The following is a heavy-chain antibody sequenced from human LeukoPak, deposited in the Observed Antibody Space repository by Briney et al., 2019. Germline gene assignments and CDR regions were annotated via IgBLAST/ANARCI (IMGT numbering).Heavy chain of an antibody. CDR2: MNPNNGDT. CDR1: GYAFTSHD. J-gene: IGHJ3*01. V-gene: IGHV1-8*01. D-gene: IGHD2-2*01. Sequence: ASVTVSCKASGYAFTSHDINWVRQASGQGLAWMGWMNPNNGDTGYAQKFQGRVTMTRDTSISTAYMEVSSLGSEDTATYYCARGEHCNSVSCYGGPTSPGYAFNVWGQGTMVTVSS. CDR3: ARGEHCNSVSCYGGPTSPGYAFNV.